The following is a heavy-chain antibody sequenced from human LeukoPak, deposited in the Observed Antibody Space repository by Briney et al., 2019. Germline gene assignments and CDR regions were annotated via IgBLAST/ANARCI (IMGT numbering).Heavy chain of an antibody. CDR3: ARGEAPGTVFGGMAV. D-gene: IGHD3-16*01. CDR1: GGTFSSYA. Sequence: ASVKVSCKASGGTFSSYAISWVRQAPGQGLEWMGGIIPIFGTANYAQKFQGRVTITADESTSTAYMELSSLRSEDTAVYYCARGEAPGTVFGGMAVWGQGAAVTVSS. J-gene: IGHJ6*02. V-gene: IGHV1-69*13. CDR2: IIPIFGTA.